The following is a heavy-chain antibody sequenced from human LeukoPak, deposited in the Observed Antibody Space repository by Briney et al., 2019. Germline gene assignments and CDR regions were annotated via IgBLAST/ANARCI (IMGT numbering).Heavy chain of an antibody. CDR1: GGSINTYY. CDR3: AREGSSSGWRPFDI. D-gene: IGHD6-19*01. CDR2: IKNSGNT. Sequence: SQTLSLTCTVSGGSINTYYWSWIRQPAGKGLEWIGRIKNSGNTNYNPSLESRVTLSLATSQKQFSLNLGSVTAAAPAAVSCAREGSSSGWRPFDIWGQGTVVTVSS. V-gene: IGHV4-4*07. J-gene: IGHJ3*02.